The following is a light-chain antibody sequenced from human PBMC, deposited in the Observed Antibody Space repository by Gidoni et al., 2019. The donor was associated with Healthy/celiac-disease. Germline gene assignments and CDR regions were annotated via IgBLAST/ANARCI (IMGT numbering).Light chain of an antibody. CDR2: AAS. Sequence: DIQMTQSPSSLSASVGDRVTITCRASQSIISDLNWYQQKPGKAPKLLIYAASSLQSGVPARFSGSGSGTDFTLTISSLQAEDFATYYCQQSYSTPQTFGQGTKVEIK. J-gene: IGKJ1*01. V-gene: IGKV1-39*01. CDR1: QSIISD. CDR3: QQSYSTPQT.